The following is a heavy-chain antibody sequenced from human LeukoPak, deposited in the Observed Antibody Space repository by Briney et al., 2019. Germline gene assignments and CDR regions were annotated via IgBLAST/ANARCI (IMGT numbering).Heavy chain of an antibody. CDR3: AKGSGSGSLDY. J-gene: IGHJ4*02. V-gene: IGHV3-23*01. CDR1: GFTFSNYA. CDR2: ISGSGGST. D-gene: IGHD3-10*01. Sequence: PGGSLRLSCAASGFTFSNYAMSWVRQAPGKGLEWVSAISGSGGSTYYADSVKGHFTISRDNSKNTLYLQMDSLRAEDTAIYYCAKGSGSGSLDYWGQGTPVTVSS.